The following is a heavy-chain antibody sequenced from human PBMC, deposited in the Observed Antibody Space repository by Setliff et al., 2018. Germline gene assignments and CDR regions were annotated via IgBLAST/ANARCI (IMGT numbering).Heavy chain of an antibody. CDR3: ARSFSRSEKFLLDY. Sequence: SETLSLTCAVYGGSFSGYYWSWVRQPPGKRLEWIGEIIHSGSTNYNPSLKSRVTISMDTSKNQFSLKVSSVTAADTAVYYCARSFSRSEKFLLDYWGQGARVTVS. CDR1: GGSFSGYY. V-gene: IGHV4-34*12. J-gene: IGHJ4*02. D-gene: IGHD2-15*01. CDR2: IIHSGST.